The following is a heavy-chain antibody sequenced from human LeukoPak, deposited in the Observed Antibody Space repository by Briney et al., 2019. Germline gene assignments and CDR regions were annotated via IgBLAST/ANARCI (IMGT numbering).Heavy chain of an antibody. CDR2: ISYDGSNK. J-gene: IGHJ3*02. CDR1: GFTFSSYG. V-gene: IGHV3-30*18. CDR3: AKAVRPLYNYDILTGYYNGDAFDI. D-gene: IGHD3-9*01. Sequence: GGSLRLSCAASGFTFSSYGMHWVRQAPGKGLEWVAVISYDGSNKYYADSVKGRFTIPRDNSKNTLYLQMNSLRAEDTAVYYCAKAVRPLYNYDILTGYYNGDAFDIWGQGTMVTVSS.